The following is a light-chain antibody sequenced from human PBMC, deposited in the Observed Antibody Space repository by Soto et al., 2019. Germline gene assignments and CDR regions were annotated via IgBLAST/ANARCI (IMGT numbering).Light chain of an antibody. J-gene: IGKJ2*01. CDR3: QQYGSSPPYT. V-gene: IGKV3-20*01. Sequence: EIVLTQSPGILSLSPGERATLSCRASQTVSGNYLAWYQQKPGQSPRLLIYGSSDRATAIPDRFSGSGSGTDFTLTINRVEPEDFAVYYCQQYGSSPPYTFGQGTTLEI. CDR2: GSS. CDR1: QTVSGNY.